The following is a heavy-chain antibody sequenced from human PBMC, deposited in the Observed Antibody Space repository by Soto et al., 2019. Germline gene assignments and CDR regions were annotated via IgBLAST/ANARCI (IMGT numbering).Heavy chain of an antibody. J-gene: IGHJ4*02. Sequence: QVHLQESGPGLVKPSGTLSLTCAVSGDSINTNNWWSWVRQPPGKGLEWIGEVYHSGSTNYNPSLKSRVAISIVQSKIQFSLTVTAVTAADTAVYYCAFPATNDFDYWGQGILVTVSS. V-gene: IGHV4-4*02. CDR2: VYHSGST. CDR1: GDSINTNNW. D-gene: IGHD4-4*01. CDR3: AFPATNDFDY.